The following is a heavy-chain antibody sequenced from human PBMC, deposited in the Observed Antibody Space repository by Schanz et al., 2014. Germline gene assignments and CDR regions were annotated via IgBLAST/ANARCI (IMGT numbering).Heavy chain of an antibody. CDR2: ISSSSSTI. J-gene: IGHJ6*02. Sequence: VQLVESGGGVVRPGGSLRLSCAASGFKFTDYAMTWVRQAPGKGLEWVSYISSSSSTIYYADSVKGRFIISRDNSKNSLYLEMNSLRAEDTAVYFCARDRAAGYYDSGMSYYYYGMDVWGQGTTVTDSS. V-gene: IGHV3-48*01. CDR3: ARDRAAGYYDSGMSYYYYGMDV. CDR1: GFKFTDYA. D-gene: IGHD3-10*01.